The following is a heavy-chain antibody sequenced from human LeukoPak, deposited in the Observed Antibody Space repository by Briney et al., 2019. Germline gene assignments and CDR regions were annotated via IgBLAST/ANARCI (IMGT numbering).Heavy chain of an antibody. CDR2: MYYTGSP. V-gene: IGHV4-59*01. CDR3: ARGSIPTQNWFDP. D-gene: IGHD2-2*01. J-gene: IGHJ5*02. CDR1: GGSINNYF. Sequence: PSETLSLTCTVSGGSINNYFWNWIRQPPGKGLEWIGYMYYTGSPSYSPSLKSRVTISVDTSKNQFSLKLSSVTTADTAIYYCARGSIPTQNWFDPWGQGTPVTVSS.